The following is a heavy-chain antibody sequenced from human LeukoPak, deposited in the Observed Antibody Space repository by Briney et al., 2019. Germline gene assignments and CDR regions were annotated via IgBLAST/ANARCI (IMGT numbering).Heavy chain of an antibody. V-gene: IGHV3-23*01. J-gene: IGHJ5*02. D-gene: IGHD2-15*01. CDR1: GFTFSSYA. Sequence: GGSLRLPCAASGFTFSSYAMSWVRQAPGKGLEWVSAISGSGGSTYYADSVKGRFAISRDNSKNTLYLQMNSLRAEDTAVYYCAKVRLGYCSGGSCTGGFDPWGQGTLVTVSS. CDR2: ISGSGGST. CDR3: AKVRLGYCSGGSCTGGFDP.